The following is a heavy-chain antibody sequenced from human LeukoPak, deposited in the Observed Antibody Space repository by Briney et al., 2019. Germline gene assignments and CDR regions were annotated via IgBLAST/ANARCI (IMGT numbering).Heavy chain of an antibody. D-gene: IGHD6-13*01. CDR2: ISAYNGNT. CDR1: GFAFSDSDNH. Sequence: ASVKVSCKASGFAFSDSDNHIHWVRQAPGQGLEWMGWISAYNGNTNYAQKLQGRVTMTTDTSTSTAYMELRSLRSDDTAVYYCARGEPTYSSSWYDCWGQGTLVTVSS. J-gene: IGHJ5*01. V-gene: IGHV1-18*04. CDR3: ARGEPTYSSSWYDC.